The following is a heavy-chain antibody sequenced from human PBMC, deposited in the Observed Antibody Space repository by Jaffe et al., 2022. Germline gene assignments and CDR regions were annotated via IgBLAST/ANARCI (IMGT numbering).Heavy chain of an antibody. Sequence: QVQLVQSGAEVKKPGASVKVSCKASGYTFSNHYINWVRLATGQGLEWMGWMYSKSGNTGYAQKFQGRVTMTRDTSINTAYMELSSLTSEDTAVYYCARVPLGVERYYFDYWGQGTLVTVSS. J-gene: IGHJ4*02. V-gene: IGHV1-8*01. CDR1: GYTFSNHY. D-gene: IGHD1-1*01. CDR2: MYSKSGNT. CDR3: ARVPLGVERYYFDY.